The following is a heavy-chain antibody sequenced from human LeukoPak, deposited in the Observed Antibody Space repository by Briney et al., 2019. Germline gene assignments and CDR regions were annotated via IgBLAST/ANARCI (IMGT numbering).Heavy chain of an antibody. CDR1: GYSISSVYY. Sequence: SDTLSLTCTISGYSISSVYYWGWIRQPPGKGLEWIGYIYYSGSTNYNPSLKSRVTISVDTSKNQFSLKLSSVTAADTAVCYCARSLRYYYMDVWGKGTTVTVSS. V-gene: IGHV4-61*05. CDR2: IYYSGST. CDR3: ARSLRYYYMDV. D-gene: IGHD4-17*01. J-gene: IGHJ6*03.